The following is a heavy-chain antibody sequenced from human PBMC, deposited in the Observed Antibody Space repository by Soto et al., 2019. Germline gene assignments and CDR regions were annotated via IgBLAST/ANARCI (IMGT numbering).Heavy chain of an antibody. J-gene: IGHJ4*02. Sequence: QVQLQESGPGLVKPSETLSLTCTVSGGSINNYYWSWIRQPPGKGLEWIGYIYYSGSTNYNPSLESRVTISVDTSKNQFSLKLSSVTAADTAVYYCARRYGGNFDYWGQGTLVTVSS. V-gene: IGHV4-59*01. CDR3: ARRYGGNFDY. D-gene: IGHD1-26*01. CDR2: IYYSGST. CDR1: GGSINNYY.